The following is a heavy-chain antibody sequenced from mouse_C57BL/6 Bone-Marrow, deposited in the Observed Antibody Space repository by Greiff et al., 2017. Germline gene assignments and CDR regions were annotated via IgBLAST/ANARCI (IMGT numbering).Heavy chain of an antibody. J-gene: IGHJ4*01. Sequence: VQLQQSGAELARPGASVKLSCKASGYTFTSYGISWVKQRPGQGLEWIGEIYPRSGNTYYNEKFKGKATLTADKSSSTAYMELRSLTSEDSAVYFCEPIYYGKGYYAMDYWGQGTSVTVSS. CDR1: GYTFTSYG. V-gene: IGHV1-81*01. CDR2: IYPRSGNT. CDR3: EPIYYGKGYYAMDY. D-gene: IGHD2-1*01.